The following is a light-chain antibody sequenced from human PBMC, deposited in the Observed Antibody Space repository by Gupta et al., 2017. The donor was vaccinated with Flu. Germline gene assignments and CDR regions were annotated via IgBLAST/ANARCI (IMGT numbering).Light chain of an antibody. J-gene: IGLJ1*01. CDR1: SSDVGGYDY. CDR2: EVT. Sequence: SALPQPPSASGSPGPSVTISCTGTSSDVGGYDYVSWYQHHPNKDPKVIIYEVTKRPAGIPDRFSGSKSGNTASLTVSGLQAEEEAIYYCSSRACSNTYVFGTGTKVTV. V-gene: IGLV2-8*01. CDR3: SSRACSNTYV.